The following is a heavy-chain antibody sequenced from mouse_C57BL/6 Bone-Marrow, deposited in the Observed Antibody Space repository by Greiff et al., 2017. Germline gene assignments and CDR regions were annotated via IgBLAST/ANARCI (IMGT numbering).Heavy chain of an antibody. J-gene: IGHJ2*01. V-gene: IGHV5-17*01. CDR3: ARYLGDY. CDR2: VSSGSSTI. Sequence: EVLLVESGGGLVKPGGSLKLSCAASGFTFSDSGMHWVRQAPEKGLEWVAYVSSGSSTIYYADTVKGRFTISRDNAKNTLFLQMTRLRSEDTAMYYCARYLGDYWGQGTTLTVSS. CDR1: GFTFSDSG. D-gene: IGHD3-3*01.